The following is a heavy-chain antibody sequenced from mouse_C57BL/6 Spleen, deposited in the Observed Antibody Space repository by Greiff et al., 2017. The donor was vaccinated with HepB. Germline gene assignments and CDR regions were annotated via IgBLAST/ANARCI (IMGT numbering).Heavy chain of an antibody. V-gene: IGHV5-16*01. CDR1: GFTFSDYY. CDR2: INYDGSST. CDR3: ARVRIYFDY. J-gene: IGHJ2*01. Sequence: EVKVVESEGGLVQPGSSMKLSCTASGFTFSDYYMAWVRQVPEKGLEWVANINYDGSSTYYLDSLKSRFIISRDNSKNILYLQMSSLKSEDTATYYCARVRIYFDYWGQGTTLTVSS.